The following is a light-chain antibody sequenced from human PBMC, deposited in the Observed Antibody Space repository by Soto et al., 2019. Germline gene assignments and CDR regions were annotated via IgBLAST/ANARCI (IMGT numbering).Light chain of an antibody. CDR2: LEGSGSY. CDR3: ETWDSNTLV. V-gene: IGLV4-60*02. J-gene: IGLJ7*01. Sequence: QLVLTQSSSASASLGSSVKLTCTLSSGHSSYIIAWHQQQPGKAPRYLMKLEGSGSYNKGSGVPDRFSGSSSGADRYLTISTLQFEDEADYYCETWDSNTLVFGGGTQLTVL. CDR1: SGHSSYI.